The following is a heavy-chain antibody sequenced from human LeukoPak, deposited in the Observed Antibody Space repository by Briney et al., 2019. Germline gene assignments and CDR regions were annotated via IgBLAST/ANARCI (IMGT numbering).Heavy chain of an antibody. CDR1: GFTFSDYY. J-gene: IGHJ4*02. Sequence: PGGSLRLSCAASGFTFSDYYMSWIRQAPGKGLEWVSYISSSGSSIYYADSVKGRFTISRDNAKNSLFLQMNSLRAEDTAVYYCARGDRHYYGSAMDWGQGTLVTVSS. D-gene: IGHD3-10*01. CDR3: ARGDRHYYGSAMD. V-gene: IGHV3-11*01. CDR2: ISSSGSSI.